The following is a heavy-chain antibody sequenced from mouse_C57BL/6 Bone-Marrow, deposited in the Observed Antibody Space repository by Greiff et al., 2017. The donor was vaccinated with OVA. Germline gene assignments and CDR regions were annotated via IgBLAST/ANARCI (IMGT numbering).Heavy chain of an antibody. CDR3: TVYYGNSYLHY. CDR1: GFNIKDDY. J-gene: IGHJ2*01. CDR2: IDPENGDT. D-gene: IGHD2-1*01. V-gene: IGHV14-4*01. Sequence: EVQLQQSGAELVRPGASVKLSCTASGFNIKDDYMHWMKQRPEQGLEWIGWIDPENGDTESASKFQGQATRTADPSSNTADRQLSSLTSEDTAVYYCTVYYGNSYLHYWGQGTTLTVSS.